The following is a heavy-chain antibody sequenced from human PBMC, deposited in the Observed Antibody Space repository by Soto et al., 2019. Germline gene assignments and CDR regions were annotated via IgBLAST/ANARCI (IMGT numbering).Heavy chain of an antibody. CDR2: ISGSGGST. CDR1: GFTFSSYA. D-gene: IGHD4-17*01. V-gene: IGHV3-23*01. CDR3: ASAGYGDDYFDY. Sequence: PGGSLRLSCAASGFTFSSYAMSWVRQAPGKGLEWVSAISGSGGSTYYADSVKGRFTISRDNAKNSLYLQMNSLRAEDTAVYYCASAGYGDDYFDYWGQGTLVTVSS. J-gene: IGHJ4*02.